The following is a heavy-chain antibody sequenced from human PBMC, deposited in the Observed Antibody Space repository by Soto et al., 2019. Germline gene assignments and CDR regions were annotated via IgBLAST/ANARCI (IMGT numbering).Heavy chain of an antibody. V-gene: IGHV4-28*03. J-gene: IGHJ5*02. CDR3: ARVPAP. CDR1: GYSISSSNW. Sequence: PSETLSLTCAVSGYSISSSNWWGWIRQPPGKGLEWIGYIYHSGGTYYNPSLKSRVTISVDRSKNQFSLKLSSVTAADTAVYFCARVPAPWGQGTLVTVSS. D-gene: IGHD2-2*01. CDR2: IYHSGGT.